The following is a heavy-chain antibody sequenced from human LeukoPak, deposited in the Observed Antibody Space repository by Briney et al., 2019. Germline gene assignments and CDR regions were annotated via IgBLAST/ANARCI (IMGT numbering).Heavy chain of an antibody. J-gene: IGHJ4*02. D-gene: IGHD2-15*01. CDR3: ARHVLEGSQGIDY. Sequence: GSLRLSCAASGFTFSSYSMNWVRQAPGKGLEWIGYIYYSGSTNYNPSLKSRVTISVDTSKNQFSLKLSSVTAADTAVYYCARHVLEGSQGIDYWGQGTLVTVSS. CDR2: IYYSGST. CDR1: GFTFSSYS. V-gene: IGHV4-59*08.